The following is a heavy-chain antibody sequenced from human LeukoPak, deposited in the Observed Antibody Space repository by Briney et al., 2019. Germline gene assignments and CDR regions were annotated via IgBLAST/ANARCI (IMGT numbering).Heavy chain of an antibody. Sequence: GGSLRLSCAASGFTFSSYGMHWVRQAPGKGLEWVAFIRYDGSNKYYADSVKGRFTISRDNAKNSLYLQMNSLRVEDTAVYYCTIPRSGRDYWGQGTLVTVSS. D-gene: IGHD3-10*01. CDR2: IRYDGSNK. V-gene: IGHV3-30*02. CDR3: TIPRSGRDY. CDR1: GFTFSSYG. J-gene: IGHJ4*02.